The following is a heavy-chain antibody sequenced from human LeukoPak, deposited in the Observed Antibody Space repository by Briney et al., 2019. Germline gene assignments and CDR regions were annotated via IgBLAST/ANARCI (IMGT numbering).Heavy chain of an antibody. CDR3: AKAAYYYGSGSYYYFDY. D-gene: IGHD3-10*01. CDR2: ISWNSGSI. V-gene: IGHV3-9*03. Sequence: GGSLRLSCAASGFTFDDYAMHWVRQAPGKGLEWVSGISWNSGSIGYADSVKGRFTISRDNAKNSLYLQMNSLRAEDMALYYCAKAAYYYGSGSYYYFDYWGQGTLVSVSS. CDR1: GFTFDDYA. J-gene: IGHJ4*02.